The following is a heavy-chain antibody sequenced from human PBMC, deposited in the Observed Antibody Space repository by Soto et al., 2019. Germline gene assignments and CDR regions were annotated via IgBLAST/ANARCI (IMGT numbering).Heavy chain of an antibody. CDR3: AGGGYGDY. CDR1: GYAFTTYG. J-gene: IGHJ4*02. CDR2: ISAHNGNT. D-gene: IGHD1-1*01. Sequence: QVHLVQSGAEVKKPGASVKVSCQGSGYAFTTYGITWVRQAPGQGLEWMGWISAHNGNTNYAQKLQGRVTVTRDTSTRPAYMGLGGLRYDGPAVYYCAGGGYGDYWGQGALVTVSS. V-gene: IGHV1-18*01.